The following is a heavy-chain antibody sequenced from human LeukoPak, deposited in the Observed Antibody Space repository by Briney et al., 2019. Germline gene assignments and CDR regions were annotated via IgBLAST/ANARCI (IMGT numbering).Heavy chain of an antibody. CDR1: GFTFSSYA. CDR2: ISYDGSNK. Sequence: GGSLRLSCTASGFTFSSYAMHWVRQAPGKGLEWVAVISYDGSNKYYADSVKGRFTISRDNSKNTLYLQMNSLRAEDTAVYYCAREGYYYDSSAASYFDYWGQGTLVTVSS. V-gene: IGHV3-30-3*01. D-gene: IGHD3-22*01. CDR3: AREGYYYDSSAASYFDY. J-gene: IGHJ4*02.